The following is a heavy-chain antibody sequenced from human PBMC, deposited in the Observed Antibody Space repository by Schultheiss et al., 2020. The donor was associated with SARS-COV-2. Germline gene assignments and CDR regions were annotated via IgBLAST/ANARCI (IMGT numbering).Heavy chain of an antibody. J-gene: IGHJ6*02. CDR3: ARDGLNCGGDCTSNYYGMDV. V-gene: IGHV3-7*03. CDR2: IKQDGSEK. Sequence: GGSLRLSCAASGFTVSSNYMSWVRQAPGKGLEWVANIKQDGSEKYYVDSVKGRFTISRDNAKNSLYLQMNSLRAEDTAVYYCARDGLNCGGDCTSNYYGMDVWGQGTTVTVSS. CDR1: GFTVSSNY. D-gene: IGHD2-21*02.